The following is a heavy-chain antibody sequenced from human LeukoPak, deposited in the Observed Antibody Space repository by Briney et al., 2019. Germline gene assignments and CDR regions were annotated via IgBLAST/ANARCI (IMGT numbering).Heavy chain of an antibody. D-gene: IGHD6-13*01. CDR2: IYYSGST. CDR3: ARYDIGYSSSWNWFDP. Sequence: PSETLSLTCTVSGGSISSYYWSWIRQPPGKGLEWIGYIYYSGSTNYNPSLKSRVTISVDTSKNQFSLKLSSVTAADTAVYYCARYDIGYSSSWNWFDPWGQGTLVTVSS. CDR1: GGSISSYY. J-gene: IGHJ5*02. V-gene: IGHV4-59*08.